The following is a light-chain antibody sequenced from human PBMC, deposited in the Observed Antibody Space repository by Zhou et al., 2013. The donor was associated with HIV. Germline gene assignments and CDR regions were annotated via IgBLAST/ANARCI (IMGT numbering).Light chain of an antibody. CDR3: QQYDTWPS. J-gene: IGKJ2*01. CDR1: QSISSW. CDR2: KAS. V-gene: IGKV1-5*03. Sequence: DIQMTQSPSTLSASVGDRVTITCRASQSISSWLAWYQQKPGKAPKLLIYKASSLESGVPARFSGSGSGRDFTLTISGLQPEDFALYYCQQYDTWPSFGQGTKLQIK.